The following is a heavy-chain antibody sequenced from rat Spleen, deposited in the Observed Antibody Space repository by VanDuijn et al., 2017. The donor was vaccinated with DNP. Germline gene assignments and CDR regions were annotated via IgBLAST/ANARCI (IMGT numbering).Heavy chain of an antibody. CDR1: GFTFSDYY. CDR2: ITYDGGST. Sequence: EVQLVESGGGLVQSGRSLKLSCAASGFTFSDYYMAWVRQAPTKGLEWVSYITYDGGSTYYRDSVKGRFTISRDNAKSTLYLQMNSLRSEDMATYYCARPIYNNHGGFAYWGQGTLVTVSS. J-gene: IGHJ3*01. CDR3: ARPIYNNHGGFAY. V-gene: IGHV5-22*01. D-gene: IGHD1-10*01.